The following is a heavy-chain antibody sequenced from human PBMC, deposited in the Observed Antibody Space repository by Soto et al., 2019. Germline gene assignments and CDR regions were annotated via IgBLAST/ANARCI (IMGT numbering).Heavy chain of an antibody. CDR2: ISGSGGST. V-gene: IGHV3-23*01. CDR1: GFTFSSYA. CDR3: AKSETIVVVPAAIDY. J-gene: IGHJ4*02. D-gene: IGHD2-2*01. Sequence: EVQLLESGGGFVQPGGSLRLSCAASGFTFSSYAMSWVRQAPGKGLEWVSAISGSGGSTYYADSVKGRFTISRDNSKNTLYLQMNRLRAEDTAVYYCAKSETIVVVPAAIDYWGQGTLVTVSS.